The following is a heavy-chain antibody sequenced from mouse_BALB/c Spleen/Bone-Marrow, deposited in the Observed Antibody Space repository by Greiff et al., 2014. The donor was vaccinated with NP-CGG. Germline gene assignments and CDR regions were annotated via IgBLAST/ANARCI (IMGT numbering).Heavy chain of an antibody. D-gene: IGHD2-3*01. V-gene: IGHV3-6*02. Sequence: EVQLQQSGPGLVKPSQSLSLTCSVTGYSITSGYYWNWIRQFPGNKLEWMGYISYDGSNNYYPSLKNRISITRDTSKNQFFLKLNSVTTEDTATYYCARDGWLLRGYYAMDYWGQGTSVTVSS. J-gene: IGHJ4*01. CDR3: ARDGWLLRGYYAMDY. CDR2: ISYDGSN. CDR1: GYSITSGYY.